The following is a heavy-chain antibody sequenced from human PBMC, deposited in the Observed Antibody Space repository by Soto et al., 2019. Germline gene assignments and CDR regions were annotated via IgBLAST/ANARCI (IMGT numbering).Heavy chain of an antibody. J-gene: IGHJ4*02. D-gene: IGHD3-22*01. Sequence: GGSLRLSCAASGFTFYSYAMSWVRQAPGKALEWVSGISGSGGSTYYADSVKGRFTSSRDNSKNTLYLQMNSLRAEDTAVYYCAKDLAYDTSGYFPYYFQYWGQGALVTVSS. V-gene: IGHV3-23*01. CDR1: GFTFYSYA. CDR3: AKDLAYDTSGYFPYYFQY. CDR2: ISGSGGST.